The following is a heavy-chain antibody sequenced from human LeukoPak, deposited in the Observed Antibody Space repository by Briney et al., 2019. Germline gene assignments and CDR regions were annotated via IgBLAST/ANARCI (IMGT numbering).Heavy chain of an antibody. V-gene: IGHV4-59*08. CDR3: ARRPPDESSSWYFDY. Sequence: SETLSLTCTVSGGSISSYYWSWIRQPPGKGLEWIGYIYYRGSTNYNLSLKSRVTISVDTSKNQFSLKLSSVTAADTAVYYCARRPPDESSSWYFDYWGQGTLVTVSS. J-gene: IGHJ4*02. CDR2: IYYRGST. CDR1: GGSISSYY. D-gene: IGHD6-13*01.